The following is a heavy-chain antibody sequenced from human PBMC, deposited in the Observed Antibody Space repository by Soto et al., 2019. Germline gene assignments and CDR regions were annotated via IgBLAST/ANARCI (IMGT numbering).Heavy chain of an antibody. J-gene: IGHJ4*02. Sequence: QVHLVESGGGVVQPGRSLRLSCAASGFSFSTYGMHWVRQAPGKGLEWVAFISNDGSNKYYADSVKGRFTISRDNSKNTVYLQMNSLRAEDTAGYYWAKGFGNYWAFDYWGQGTLVTVSS. V-gene: IGHV3-30*18. CDR3: AKGFGNYWAFDY. CDR2: ISNDGSNK. D-gene: IGHD1-26*01. CDR1: GFSFSTYG.